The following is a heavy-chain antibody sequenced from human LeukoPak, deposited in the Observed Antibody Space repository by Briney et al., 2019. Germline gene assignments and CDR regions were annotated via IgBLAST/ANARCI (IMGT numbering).Heavy chain of an antibody. J-gene: IGHJ4*02. CDR1: GFTFSSYA. CDR3: AGGTKLETVPFDY. Sequence: GGSLRLSCAASGFTFSSYAMSWVRQAPGKGLEWVSATSGSGGSTYYADSVKGRFTISRDNSKNTLYLQMNSLRSEDTAVYYCAGGTKLETVPFDYWGQGTLVTVSS. V-gene: IGHV3-23*01. CDR2: TSGSGGST. D-gene: IGHD3-16*01.